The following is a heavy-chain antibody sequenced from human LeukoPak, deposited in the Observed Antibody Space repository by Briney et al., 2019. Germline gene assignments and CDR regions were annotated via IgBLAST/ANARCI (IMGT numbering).Heavy chain of an antibody. CDR2: IKEDGSEQ. D-gene: IGHD3-10*01. V-gene: IGHV3-7*03. CDR1: GFTFSNYW. CDR3: AKNAGTSFTVHAFDI. J-gene: IGHJ3*02. Sequence: GGSLRLSCAASGFTFSNYWMRWVRQAPGKGLEWVANIKEDGSEQHYEDSVKGRFTISRDNSKNTLYLQMNSLRAEDTAVFYCAKNAGTSFTVHAFDIWGQGTMVTVSS.